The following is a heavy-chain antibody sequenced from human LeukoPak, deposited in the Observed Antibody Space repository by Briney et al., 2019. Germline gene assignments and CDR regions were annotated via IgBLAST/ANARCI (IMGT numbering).Heavy chain of an antibody. CDR2: VKYDGSTT. CDR3: ARDLDWLLFDY. D-gene: IGHD3-9*01. V-gene: IGHV3-74*01. CDR1: GFTFSAYW. Sequence: GGSLRLSCAASGFTFSAYWMHWVRQAPGKGLVWVSRVKYDGSTTTYADSVKGRFTISTDNAKNILYWQMSSLRVEDTAVYYCARDLDWLLFDYWGQGTLVTVSS. J-gene: IGHJ4*02.